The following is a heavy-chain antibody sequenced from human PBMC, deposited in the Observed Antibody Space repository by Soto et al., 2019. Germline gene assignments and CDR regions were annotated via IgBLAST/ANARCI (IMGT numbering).Heavy chain of an antibody. CDR2: ISYDGSNK. J-gene: IGHJ5*01. Sequence: QVQLVESGGGVVQPGRSLRLSCAASGFTFSSYAMHWVRQAPGKGLEWVAVISYDGSNKYYGDSVKGRFTISRDNSKNTLYLQMNSLRAEDTAVYYCARDRTARAAWFDYWGQGTLVTVSS. CDR1: GFTFSSYA. D-gene: IGHD4-17*01. CDR3: ARDRTARAAWFDY. V-gene: IGHV3-30-3*01.